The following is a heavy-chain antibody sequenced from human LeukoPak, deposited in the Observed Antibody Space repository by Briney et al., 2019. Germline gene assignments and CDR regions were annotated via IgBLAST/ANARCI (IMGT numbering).Heavy chain of an antibody. Sequence: SETLSLTCAVYGGSFSGYYWSWIRQPPGKGLEWIGEINHSGSTNYNPSLKSRVTISVDTSKNQFSLKLSSVTAADTAVYYCARFITMIVVRYLDYWGQGTLVTVSS. V-gene: IGHV4-34*01. D-gene: IGHD3-22*01. CDR3: ARFITMIVVRYLDY. J-gene: IGHJ4*02. CDR2: INHSGST. CDR1: GGSFSGYY.